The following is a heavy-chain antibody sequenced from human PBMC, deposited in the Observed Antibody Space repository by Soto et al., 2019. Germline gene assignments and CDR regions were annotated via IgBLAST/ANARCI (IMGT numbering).Heavy chain of an antibody. V-gene: IGHV3-23*01. D-gene: IGHD1-7*01. Sequence: PGGSLRLSCAASGFTFSSYAMSWVRQAPGKGLEWVSGISGGGSTTYDVDSVKGRFTISRDNSKDTLYLQMNSLRAEDTAIHFCAKDYNWNYADYFDYWGHGTLVTVS. J-gene: IGHJ4*01. CDR3: AKDYNWNYADYFDY. CDR2: ISGGGSTT. CDR1: GFTFSSYA.